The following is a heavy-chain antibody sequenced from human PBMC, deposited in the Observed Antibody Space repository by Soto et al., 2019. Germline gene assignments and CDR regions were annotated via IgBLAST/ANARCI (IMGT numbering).Heavy chain of an antibody. CDR1: WGDFGEYH. CDR2: INHSGST. Sequence: YDVFWGDFGEYHWSWIRQTPGKGLEWIGEINHSGSTNYNPSLKSRVTISVDTSNNQFSLKLSSVTAADTAVYYCARGSLEGDYYYMDVWDKGTTVTVSS. CDR3: ARGSLEGDYYYMDV. V-gene: IGHV4-34*01. J-gene: IGHJ6*03.